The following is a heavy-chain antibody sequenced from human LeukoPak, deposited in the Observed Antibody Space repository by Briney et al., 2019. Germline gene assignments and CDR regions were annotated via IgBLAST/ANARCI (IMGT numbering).Heavy chain of an antibody. CDR3: ARDGVGPINFDY. CDR2: ISSTGSYI. Sequence: GGSLRLSCAASGFTFSDYSMNWVRQSPGKGLEWVSSISSTGSYIYSADSLKGRFTVSRDNTKNSLYLHMNSLRAEDTAVYYCARDGVGPINFDYWGQGTLVTVSS. V-gene: IGHV3-21*01. CDR1: GFTFSDYS. J-gene: IGHJ4*02. D-gene: IGHD1-26*01.